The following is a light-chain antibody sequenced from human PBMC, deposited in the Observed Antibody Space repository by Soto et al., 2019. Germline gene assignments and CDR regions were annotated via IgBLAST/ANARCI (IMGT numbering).Light chain of an antibody. CDR3: CSYAGSYSYV. CDR1: SSDVGGYNY. V-gene: IGLV2-11*01. CDR2: GVS. J-gene: IGLJ1*01. Sequence: QSALTQPRSVSGSPGQSVTTSCTGTSSDVGGYNYVSWYQQHPGKAPKLMIYGVSERPSGVPDRFSGSKSGNTAALTISGLQAEDEADYYCCSYAGSYSYVFGTGTKLTVL.